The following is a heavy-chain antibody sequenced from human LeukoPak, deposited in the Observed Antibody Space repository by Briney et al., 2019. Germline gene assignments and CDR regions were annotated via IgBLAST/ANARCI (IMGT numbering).Heavy chain of an antibody. CDR3: TKGFRFAAALTPFDY. Sequence: GGSLRLSCAASGFTFDDHAMHWVRQAPGKGLEWISLISWDGGTTYYADSVKGRFTISRDNSKNSVYLQMNSLRPEDTAIYYCTKGFRFAAALTPFDYWGQGTLVTVSS. CDR1: GFTFDDHA. V-gene: IGHV3-43D*03. D-gene: IGHD6-13*01. CDR2: ISWDGGTT. J-gene: IGHJ4*02.